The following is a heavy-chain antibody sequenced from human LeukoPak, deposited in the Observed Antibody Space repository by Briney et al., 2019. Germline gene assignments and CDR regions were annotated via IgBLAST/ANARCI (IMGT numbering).Heavy chain of an antibody. Sequence: SVTVSLTCTVSSGTINNYYWIWMRQPPGKGLEWTGNLYYSGSNNYHPSLKSRITISVDTYKNNLHLKLRSVTSGDTAVYYCEREQAYHDNRNNWFDPWGQGTLVTVSS. D-gene: IGHD3-22*01. V-gene: IGHV4-59*01. CDR1: SGTINNYY. J-gene: IGHJ5*02. CDR2: LYYSGSN. CDR3: EREQAYHDNRNNWFDP.